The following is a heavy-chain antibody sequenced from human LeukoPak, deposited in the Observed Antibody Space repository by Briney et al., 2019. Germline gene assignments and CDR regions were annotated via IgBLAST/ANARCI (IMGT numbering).Heavy chain of an antibody. CDR3: ARSGRFLEWLPNGYYFDY. J-gene: IGHJ4*02. Sequence: SVKVSCKASGGTFSSYAISWVRQAPGQGLEWMGGIIPIFGTANYAQKFQGRVTITADESTSTAYMELSSLRSEDTAVYYCARSGRFLEWLPNGYYFDYWGQGTLVTVPS. CDR2: IIPIFGTA. CDR1: GGTFSSYA. D-gene: IGHD3-3*01. V-gene: IGHV1-69*13.